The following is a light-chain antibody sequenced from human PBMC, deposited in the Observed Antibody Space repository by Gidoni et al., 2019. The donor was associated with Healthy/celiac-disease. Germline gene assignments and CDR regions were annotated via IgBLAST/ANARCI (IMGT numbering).Light chain of an antibody. CDR2: DAS. V-gene: IGKV1-33*01. CDR1: QDISNY. CDR3: QQYDNPLFT. J-gene: IGKJ3*01. Sequence: DIQMTQSPSSLSASVGDRVTITCQASQDISNYLNWYQQKPGKAPKLLIYDASNLETGVPSSFSGSGSGTDFTFTISSLQPEDIATYYCQQYDNPLFTFXPXTKVDIK.